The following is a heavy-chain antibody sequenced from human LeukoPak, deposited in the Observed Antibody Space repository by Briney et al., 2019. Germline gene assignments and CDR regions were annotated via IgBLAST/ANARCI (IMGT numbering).Heavy chain of an antibody. Sequence: GSLRLSCAASGFTFSRYWMSWIRQPPGKGLEWIGYIYYSGSTYYSPSLRSRVTISLDTSRNQFSLKLNSVTAADTAVYYCAKSNGYGLVDIWGQGTMVTVSS. V-gene: IGHV4-59*12. J-gene: IGHJ3*02. D-gene: IGHD3-10*01. CDR1: GFTFSRYW. CDR2: IYYSGST. CDR3: AKSNGYGLVDI.